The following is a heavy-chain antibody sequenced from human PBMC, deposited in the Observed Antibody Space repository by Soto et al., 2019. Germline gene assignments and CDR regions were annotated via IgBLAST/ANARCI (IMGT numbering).Heavy chain of an antibody. CDR3: AKNGQPPYYYYGMDV. J-gene: IGHJ6*02. V-gene: IGHV1-18*01. CDR2: ISGYNGDT. CDR1: GYTFSRYG. Sequence: QGQLVQSGPEVKKPGASVKVSCKASGYTFSRYGISWVRQAPGQGLEWMGWISGYNGDTIYAQKVQGRVTMTIDTSTHTAYMELRSLTSDDTAIYYCAKNGQPPYYYYGMDVWGQGTTVTVSS. D-gene: IGHD2-8*01.